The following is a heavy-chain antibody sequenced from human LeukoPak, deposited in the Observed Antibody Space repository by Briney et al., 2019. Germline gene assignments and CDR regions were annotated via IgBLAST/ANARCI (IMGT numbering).Heavy chain of an antibody. Sequence: PSETLSLTCTVSGGPISSGSYYWSWIRQPAGKGLEWIGRIYTSGSTNYNPSLKSRVTISVDTSKSQFSLRLNSVTAADTAVYYCARETRGAAAGMDYWGQGTLVTVSS. CDR3: ARETRGAAAGMDY. V-gene: IGHV4-61*02. CDR1: GGPISSGSYY. CDR2: IYTSGST. J-gene: IGHJ4*02. D-gene: IGHD6-13*01.